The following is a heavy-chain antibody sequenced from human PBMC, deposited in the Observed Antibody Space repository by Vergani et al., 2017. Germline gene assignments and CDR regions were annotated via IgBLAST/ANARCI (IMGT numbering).Heavy chain of an antibody. CDR1: GFTFSSYG. V-gene: IGHV3-30*18. D-gene: IGHD3-22*01. Sequence: QVQLVESGGGVVQPGRSLRLSCAASGFTFSSYGMHWVRQAPGKGLEWVAVISYDGSNKYYADSVKGRFTISRDNSKNTLYLQMNSLRAEDTAVYYCAKAKFLDSSDYYFRSGATDYWGQGTLVTVSS. CDR3: AKAKFLDSSDYYFRSGATDY. J-gene: IGHJ4*02. CDR2: ISYDGSNK.